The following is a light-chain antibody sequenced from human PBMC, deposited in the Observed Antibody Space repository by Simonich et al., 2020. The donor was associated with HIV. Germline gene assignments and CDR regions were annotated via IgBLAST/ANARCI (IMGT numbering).Light chain of an antibody. J-gene: IGKJ4*01. CDR3: QQYNNWPPLT. Sequence: EIVMTQSPATLSVSPGERATLSCRASQIVSNNLAWYQQKPGQAPRLRIYGASTRATGIPARFSGSGSGTEFTLTISSLQSEDFAVYYCQQYNNWPPLTFGGGTKVEIK. CDR1: QIVSNN. CDR2: GAS. V-gene: IGKV3D-15*01.